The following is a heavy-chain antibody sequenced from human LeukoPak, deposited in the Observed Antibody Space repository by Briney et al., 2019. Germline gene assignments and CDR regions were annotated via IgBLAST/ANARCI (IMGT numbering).Heavy chain of an antibody. CDR2: ISSSSSYI. D-gene: IGHD6-13*01. Sequence: GGSLRLSCAASGFTFSSYSMNWVRQAPGKGLEWVSSISSSSSYIYYADSVKGRFTISRDNAKNSLYLQMNSLRAEDTAVYYCAREIAAAAQDNWFDPWGQGTLVTVSS. J-gene: IGHJ5*02. V-gene: IGHV3-21*01. CDR3: AREIAAAAQDNWFDP. CDR1: GFTFSSYS.